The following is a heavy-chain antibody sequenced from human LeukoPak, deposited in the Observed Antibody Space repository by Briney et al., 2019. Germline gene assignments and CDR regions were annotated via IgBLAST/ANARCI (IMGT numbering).Heavy chain of an antibody. D-gene: IGHD3-3*01. J-gene: IGHJ4*02. CDR3: ARGTGNTIFGVVIISSYFDY. V-gene: IGHV1-69*05. Sequence: ASVKVSCKASGGTFSRYVISGVRQAPGQGLEGMGGIIPIFGAANYAQKYQGRVTITTEESTSTAYMELRSLRSEDTAVYYCARGTGNTIFGVVIISSYFDYWGQGTLVTVSS. CDR2: IIPIFGAA. CDR1: GGTFSRYV.